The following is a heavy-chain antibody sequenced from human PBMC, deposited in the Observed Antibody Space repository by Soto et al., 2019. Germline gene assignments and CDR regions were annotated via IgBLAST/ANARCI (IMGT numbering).Heavy chain of an antibody. J-gene: IGHJ6*02. CDR3: AKDSRTIFGVVHEPSAMDV. D-gene: IGHD3-3*01. Sequence: PGGSLRLSCTASGFNFGSFAMHWVRQAPGKGLEWLSVMSYDGNKKYYADSVKGRFTISRDNSKNTLFLQMNSLRPDDTALYYCAKDSRTIFGVVHEPSAMDVWGQGXTVTVSS. CDR2: MSYDGNKK. CDR1: GFNFGSFA. V-gene: IGHV3-30-3*01.